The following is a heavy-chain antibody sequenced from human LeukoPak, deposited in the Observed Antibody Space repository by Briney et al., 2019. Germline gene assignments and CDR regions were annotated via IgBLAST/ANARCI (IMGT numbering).Heavy chain of an antibody. CDR1: GFSFSSYA. CDR2: IFGAGKNTT. V-gene: IGHV3-23*03. CDR3: AKAPVTTCSGAYCYPFDY. Sequence: GGSLRLSCAASGFSFSSYAMNWVRQAPGKGLEWVSIIFGAGKNTTYYADSVKGRFTISRDSSKNTLYLQMNSLRAEDAAVYYCAKAPVTTCSGAYCYPFDYWGQGTLVTVSS. D-gene: IGHD2-15*01. J-gene: IGHJ4*02.